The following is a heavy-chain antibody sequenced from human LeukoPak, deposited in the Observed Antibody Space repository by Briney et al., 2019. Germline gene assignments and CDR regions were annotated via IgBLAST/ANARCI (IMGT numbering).Heavy chain of an antibody. CDR2: IFNSGST. D-gene: IGHD1-26*01. CDR3: ARTGFVGVTDHDAFDI. V-gene: IGHV4-39*01. Sequence: LETLSLTCTVSGVSISSSTYFWGWIRQPPGKGLEWIGSIFNSGSTYYIPSLRSRATTSVDTSKNQLSLKLTSVTAADTAVYYCARTGFVGVTDHDAFDIWGRGTVVTVSS. J-gene: IGHJ3*02. CDR1: GVSISSSTYF.